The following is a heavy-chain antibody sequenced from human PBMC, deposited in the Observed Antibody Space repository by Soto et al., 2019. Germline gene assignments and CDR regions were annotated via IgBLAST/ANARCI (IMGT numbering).Heavy chain of an antibody. D-gene: IGHD5-18*01. Sequence: PSETLSLTCTVSGGSISSGDYYWSWIRQPPGKGLEWIGYIYYSGSTFYNPSLKSRLTISVDTSKNQFSLKLSSVTAADTAVYYCATTDTGTVYWGQGTLVTVSS. CDR1: GGSISSGDYY. J-gene: IGHJ4*02. V-gene: IGHV4-30-4*01. CDR3: ATTDTGTVY. CDR2: IYYSGST.